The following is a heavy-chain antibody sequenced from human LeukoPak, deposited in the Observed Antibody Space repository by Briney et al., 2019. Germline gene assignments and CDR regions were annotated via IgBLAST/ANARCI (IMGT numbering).Heavy chain of an antibody. V-gene: IGHV3-11*01. J-gene: IGHJ4*02. CDR3: ARGSWRLGSILDY. CDR2: INSASSI. CDR1: GFTFSDFY. Sequence: KTGGSLRLSCAASGFTFSDFYFNWIRQTPGKGLEWVSYINSASSIHYADSVKGRFTIYRDNARNSLYLQMNNLRVDDTAVYYCARGSWRLGSILDYWGQGILVTVSS. D-gene: IGHD3-3*02.